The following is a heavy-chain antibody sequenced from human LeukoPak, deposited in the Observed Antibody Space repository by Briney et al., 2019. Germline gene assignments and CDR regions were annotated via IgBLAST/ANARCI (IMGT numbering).Heavy chain of an antibody. J-gene: IGHJ6*02. CDR1: GYTFTSYD. CDR3: ARTPGSSSIYYYGMDV. Sequence: ASVKVSCKASGYTFTSYDINWVRQATGQGLEWMGWINPNSGGTNYAQKLQGRVTMTRDTSISTAYMELSRLRFDDTAVYYCARTPGSSSIYYYGMDVWGQGTTVTVSS. V-gene: IGHV1-2*02. D-gene: IGHD6-6*01. CDR2: INPNSGGT.